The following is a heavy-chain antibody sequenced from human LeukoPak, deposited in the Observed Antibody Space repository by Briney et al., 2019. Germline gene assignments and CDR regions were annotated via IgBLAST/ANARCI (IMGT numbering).Heavy chain of an antibody. Sequence: GESLKISCKGSGYSFTSYWIGWVRQAPGQGLEWMGWINPNSGGTNYAQKFQGRVTMTRDTSISTAYMELSRLRSDDTAVYYCARRRTLMLLTTVTGVIDYWGQGTLVTVSS. D-gene: IGHD4-17*01. CDR3: ARRRTLMLLTTVTGVIDY. J-gene: IGHJ4*02. CDR2: INPNSGGT. V-gene: IGHV1-2*02. CDR1: GYSFTSYW.